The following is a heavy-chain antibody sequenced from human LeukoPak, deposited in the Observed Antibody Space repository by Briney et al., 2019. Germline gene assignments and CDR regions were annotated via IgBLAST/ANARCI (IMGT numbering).Heavy chain of an antibody. CDR2: IYTSGST. D-gene: IGHD1-26*01. V-gene: IGHV4-61*02. J-gene: IGHJ4*02. CDR3: ARGSIVGATRRTFDY. CDR1: GGSISSGSYY. Sequence: TTSETLSLTCTVSGGSISSGSYYWSWIRQPAGKGLEWIRRIYTSGSTNYNPSLKSRVTISVDTSKNQFSLKLSSVTAADTAVYYCARGSIVGATRRTFDYWGQGTLVTVSS.